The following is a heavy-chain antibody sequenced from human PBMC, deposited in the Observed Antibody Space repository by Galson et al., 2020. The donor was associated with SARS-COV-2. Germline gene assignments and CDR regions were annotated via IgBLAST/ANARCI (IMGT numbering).Heavy chain of an antibody. CDR1: GGPFSGYY. CDR3: VRLGYASGYYHFDN. V-gene: IGHV4-34*01. CDR2: INHTGST. Sequence: SQASETLSLTCGVYGGPFSGYYWSWIRQSPGKGLEWIGEINHTGSTNYNPSLKSRVTMSIDTSKNQFSLKLSFVTAADTAVYYCVRLGYASGYYHFDNWGQGTLVTVSS. D-gene: IGHD3-22*01. J-gene: IGHJ4*02.